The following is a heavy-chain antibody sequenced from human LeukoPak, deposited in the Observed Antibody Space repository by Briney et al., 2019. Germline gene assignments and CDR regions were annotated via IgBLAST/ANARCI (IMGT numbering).Heavy chain of an antibody. CDR3: VPSAMPELDY. D-gene: IGHD2-2*01. CDR1: GFTFSSYW. CDR2: INSDGSST. V-gene: IGHV3-74*01. Sequence: GGSQRLSCAASGFTFSSYWMHWVRQAPGKGLVWVSRINSDGSSTSYADSVGGRFTISRDNAKNTLYLQMNSLKVEDTAVYYCVPSAMPELDYWGQGTPVTVSS. J-gene: IGHJ4*02.